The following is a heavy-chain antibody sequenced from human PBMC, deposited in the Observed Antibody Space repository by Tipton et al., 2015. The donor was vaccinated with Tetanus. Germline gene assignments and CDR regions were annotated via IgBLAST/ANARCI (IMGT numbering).Heavy chain of an antibody. Sequence: TLSLTCAVYGGSFSGYYWSWIRQPPGKGLEWIGEINHSGSTNYNPSLKSRVTISVDTSKNQFSLKLSSVTAADTAVYYCAREPRPDLGSSSYEADDAFDIWGQGTMVTVSS. V-gene: IGHV4-34*01. D-gene: IGHD6-13*01. J-gene: IGHJ3*02. CDR2: INHSGST. CDR3: AREPRPDLGSSSYEADDAFDI. CDR1: GGSFSGYY.